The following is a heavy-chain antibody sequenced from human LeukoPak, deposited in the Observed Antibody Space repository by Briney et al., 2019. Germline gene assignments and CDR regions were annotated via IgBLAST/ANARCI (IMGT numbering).Heavy chain of an antibody. Sequence: GGSLRLSCAASGFTFSSYDMHWVRQATGKGLEWVSTIGTAGDTYYPGSVKGRFTISRESAKNSLYLQMNSLRAGDTAVYYCARARRVTVVRGVIVDYFDLWGRGTLVIVSS. J-gene: IGHJ2*01. CDR1: GFTFSSYD. CDR3: ARARRVTVVRGVIVDYFDL. V-gene: IGHV3-13*04. D-gene: IGHD3-10*01. CDR2: IGTAGDT.